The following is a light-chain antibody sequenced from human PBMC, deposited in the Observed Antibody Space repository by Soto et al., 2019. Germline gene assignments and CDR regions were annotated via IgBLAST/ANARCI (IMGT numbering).Light chain of an antibody. V-gene: IGKV3-20*01. Sequence: EILFTQSPGTLSLSPGERATLSCRASQSVGSTYLAWYQQRHGQAPRILLYGASSRDTGIPDRFDGSGSWTDFTLPISRLEPEDFEVDYCQQYGSRPWTFGQGTKVDIK. J-gene: IGKJ1*01. CDR1: QSVGSTY. CDR3: QQYGSRPWT. CDR2: GAS.